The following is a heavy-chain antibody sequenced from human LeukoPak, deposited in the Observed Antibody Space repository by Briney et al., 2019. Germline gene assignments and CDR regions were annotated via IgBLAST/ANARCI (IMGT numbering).Heavy chain of an antibody. D-gene: IGHD2-2*02. J-gene: IGHJ1*01. CDR2: IYSDGSST. CDR3: ATEGGYCFSTACYKYFQH. Sequence: GGSLRLSCAASGFTFSNYWMHWVRQAPGKGLVWVSRIYSDGSSTTYADSVEGRFTISRENAKNTLYLQMNGLRAEDTAVYYCATEGGYCFSTACYKYFQHWGQGTLVTVSS. V-gene: IGHV3-74*01. CDR1: GFTFSNYW.